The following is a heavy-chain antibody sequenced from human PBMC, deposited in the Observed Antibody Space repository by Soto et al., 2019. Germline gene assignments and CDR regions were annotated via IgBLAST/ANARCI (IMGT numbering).Heavy chain of an antibody. J-gene: IGHJ4*02. V-gene: IGHV3-23*01. Sequence: GSLRLSCAASGFTCSSYAMSGVRQAPGKGLEWVSAISGSGGSTYYADSVKGRFTISRDNSKNTLYLQMNSLRAEDTAVYYCANGARVASIAARPRDYWGQGTLVTVSS. CDR2: ISGSGGST. CDR1: GFTCSSYA. D-gene: IGHD6-6*01. CDR3: ANGARVASIAARPRDY.